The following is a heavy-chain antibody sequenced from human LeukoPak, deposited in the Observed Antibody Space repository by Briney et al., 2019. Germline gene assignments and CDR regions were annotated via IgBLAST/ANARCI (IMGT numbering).Heavy chain of an antibody. D-gene: IGHD5-24*01. Sequence: PGGSLRRSSAASGFTVRSYSMNWVRQAPGKGLEWVSSISSSSSHVHYADSVKGRFTISRDNAKNSLYLQMNSLRAEDTAVYYCARSNYAERWLQLKIWGQGTMVTVSS. CDR3: ARSNYAERWLQLKI. CDR1: GFTVRSYS. V-gene: IGHV3-21*01. CDR2: ISSSSSHV. J-gene: IGHJ3*02.